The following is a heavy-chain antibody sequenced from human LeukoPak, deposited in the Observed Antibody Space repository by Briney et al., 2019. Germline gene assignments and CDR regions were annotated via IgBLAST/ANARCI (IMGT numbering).Heavy chain of an antibody. J-gene: IGHJ6*02. Sequence: PGGSLRLSCAASGFTFSSYEMNWVRQALGKGLEWVSYISSSGSTIYYADSVKGRFTISRDNAKNSLYLQMNSLRAEDTAVYYCARVITPYGMDVWGQGTTVTVSS. CDR1: GFTFSSYE. D-gene: IGHD3-22*01. CDR2: ISSSGSTI. V-gene: IGHV3-48*03. CDR3: ARVITPYGMDV.